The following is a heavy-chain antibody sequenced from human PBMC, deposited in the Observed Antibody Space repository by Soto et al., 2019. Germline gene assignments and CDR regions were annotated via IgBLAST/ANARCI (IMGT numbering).Heavy chain of an antibody. CDR2: ISGSGGSA. J-gene: IGHJ6*02. CDR1: GFSLGSSG. D-gene: IGHD2-2*01. V-gene: IGHV3-23*01. Sequence: EVQLLESGGGVVQPGGSLRPTCAASGFSLGSSGMSWVRQAPGKGLDWVSSISGSGGSAYYADSVKGRFTISRDNSKNTLYLQMSSLRAEAAAVYYCASSLSPAGYYYYGMNVWCQGTTGTVSS. CDR3: ASSLSPAGYYYYGMNV.